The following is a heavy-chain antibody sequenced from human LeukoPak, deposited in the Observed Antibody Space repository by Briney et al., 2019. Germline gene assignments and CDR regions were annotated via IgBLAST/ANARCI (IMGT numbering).Heavy chain of an antibody. D-gene: IGHD2-2*02. CDR2: ISWNSGSI. CDR3: AKGKPAAISPRLFHP. V-gene: IGHV3-9*01. CDR1: GFTFDDYA. Sequence: GRSLRLSCAASGFTFDDYAMHWVRQAPGKGLEWVSGISWNSGSIGYADSVKGRFTISRDNAKNSLYLQMNSLRAEDTALYYCAKGKPAAISPRLFHPWRRGTLDTVPS. J-gene: IGHJ5*02.